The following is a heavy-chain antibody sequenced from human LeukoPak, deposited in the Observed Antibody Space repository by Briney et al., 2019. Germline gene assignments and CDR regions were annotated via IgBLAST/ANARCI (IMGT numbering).Heavy chain of an antibody. J-gene: IGHJ4*02. Sequence: GGSLRLSCAASGFTFSNYTMNWVRQAPGKRLEWVSSITSSSTIHYADSVKGRFTISRDNAKKSLYLQMNSLRAEDTAVYYCAREDGSSWIYFDYWGQGTLVTVSS. D-gene: IGHD6-13*01. CDR2: ITSSSTI. CDR1: GFTFSNYT. V-gene: IGHV3-69-1*01. CDR3: AREDGSSWIYFDY.